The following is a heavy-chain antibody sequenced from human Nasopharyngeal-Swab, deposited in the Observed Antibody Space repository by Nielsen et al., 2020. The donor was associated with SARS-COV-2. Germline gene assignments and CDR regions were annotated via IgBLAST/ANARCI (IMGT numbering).Heavy chain of an antibody. CDR1: GFTFSSYA. V-gene: IGHV3-30-3*01. CDR3: ARGKYYDILTGYADAFDI. CDR2: ISYDGSNK. D-gene: IGHD3-9*01. Sequence: GGSLRLSCAASGFTFSSYAMHWVRQAPGKGLEWVAVISYDGSNKYYADSVKGRFTISRDNSKNTLYLQMNSLRAEDTAAYYCARGKYYDILTGYADAFDIWGQGTMVTVSS. J-gene: IGHJ3*02.